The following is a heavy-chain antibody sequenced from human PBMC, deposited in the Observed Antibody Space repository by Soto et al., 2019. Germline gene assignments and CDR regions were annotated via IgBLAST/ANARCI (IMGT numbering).Heavy chain of an antibody. Sequence: EVQLVESGGGLVQPGGSLRLSCAASGFTFSDHYMDWVRQAPGKGLEWVGRTRNKANSYTTEYAASVKGRFTISRDDSKNSLYLQMNSLKTEDTAVYYCAIDSGSYWGFGYWGQGTLVTVSS. J-gene: IGHJ4*02. D-gene: IGHD1-26*01. CDR1: GFTFSDHY. V-gene: IGHV3-72*01. CDR3: AIDSGSYWGFGY. CDR2: TRNKANSYTT.